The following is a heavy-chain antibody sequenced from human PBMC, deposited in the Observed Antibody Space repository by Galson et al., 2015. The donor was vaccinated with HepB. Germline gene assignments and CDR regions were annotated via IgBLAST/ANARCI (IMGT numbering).Heavy chain of an antibody. Sequence: SVKVSCKASGGTFSSYAISWVRQAPGQGLEWMGGIIPIFGTANYAQKFQGRVTITADESTSTAYMELSSLRSEDTAVYYCARRGDIVVVTDALYYYYGMDVWGQGTTVTVSS. CDR3: ARRGDIVVVTDALYYYYGMDV. V-gene: IGHV1-69*13. J-gene: IGHJ6*02. CDR2: IIPIFGTA. CDR1: GGTFSSYA. D-gene: IGHD2-21*02.